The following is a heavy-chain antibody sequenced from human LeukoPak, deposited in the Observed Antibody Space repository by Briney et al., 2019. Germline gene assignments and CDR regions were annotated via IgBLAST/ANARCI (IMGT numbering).Heavy chain of an antibody. CDR1: GFTFSSYA. V-gene: IGHV3-30-3*01. CDR3: ARDPGGESSGPFFDF. Sequence: GGSLGLSCAASGFTFSSYAMHWVRQAPGKGLEWVAVISYDGSNKYYADSVKGRFTISRDNSKNTLYLQMNSLRAEDTAVYYCARDPGGESSGPFFDFWGQGTLVTVSS. CDR2: ISYDGSNK. J-gene: IGHJ4*02. D-gene: IGHD3-22*01.